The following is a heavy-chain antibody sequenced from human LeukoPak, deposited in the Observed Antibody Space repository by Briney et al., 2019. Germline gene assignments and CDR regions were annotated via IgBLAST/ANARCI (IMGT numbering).Heavy chain of an antibody. Sequence: GGSLRLSCAASGFTFSSYDMHWVRQATGKGLEWVSAIGTAGDTYYPGSVKGRFTISRENAKNSLYLQMNSLRVEDTAVYFCARGQHRIAAPGTGFDYWGQGTLVTVSS. D-gene: IGHD6-13*01. J-gene: IGHJ4*02. CDR1: GFTFSSYD. V-gene: IGHV3-13*01. CDR2: IGTAGDT. CDR3: ARGQHRIAAPGTGFDY.